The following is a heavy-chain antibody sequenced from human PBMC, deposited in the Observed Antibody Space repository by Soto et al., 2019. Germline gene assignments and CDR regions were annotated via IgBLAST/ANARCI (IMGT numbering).Heavy chain of an antibody. CDR2: IIPMFGTA. J-gene: IGHJ6*02. Sequence: QVQLVQSGAEVKKPGSSVKVSCKASGGTFSTYSISWVRQAPGQGLEWMGGIIPMFGTANYAQKFQDRVTITADESTSTAYMELSRLRSQDTAVYYWARPGDAIAVTGYYYGMDVWGQGTTVTVSS. D-gene: IGHD6-19*01. CDR1: GGTFSTYS. V-gene: IGHV1-69*01. CDR3: ARPGDAIAVTGYYYGMDV.